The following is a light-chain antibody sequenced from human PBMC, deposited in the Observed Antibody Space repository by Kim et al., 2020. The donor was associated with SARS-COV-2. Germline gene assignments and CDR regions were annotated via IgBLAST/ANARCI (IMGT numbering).Light chain of an antibody. V-gene: IGLV2-11*01. J-gene: IGLJ2*01. Sequence: QSALTQPRPVSGSPGQSVTISCTGASNNIGFYNYVSWYQHHPGRAPKLIIYDVTKRPSGVPARFSGSKSGNTASLTVSGLQSEDEADYYCCSYAGDYVIFGGGTQLTVL. CDR1: SNNIGFYNY. CDR3: CSYAGDYVI. CDR2: DVT.